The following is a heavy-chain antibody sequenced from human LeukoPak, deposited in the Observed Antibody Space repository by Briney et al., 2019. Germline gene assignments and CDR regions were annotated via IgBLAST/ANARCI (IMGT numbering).Heavy chain of an antibody. CDR2: ISSSSSYI. Sequence: GGSLRLSCAASGFTFSSYSMNWVRQAPGKGLEWVSSISSSSSYIYYADSVKGRFTISRDNAKNSLYLQMNSLRVEDTAVYYCARVEYCSSTSCPWDYWGQGTLVTVSS. CDR1: GFTFSSYS. D-gene: IGHD2-2*01. CDR3: ARVEYCSSTSCPWDY. J-gene: IGHJ4*02. V-gene: IGHV3-21*01.